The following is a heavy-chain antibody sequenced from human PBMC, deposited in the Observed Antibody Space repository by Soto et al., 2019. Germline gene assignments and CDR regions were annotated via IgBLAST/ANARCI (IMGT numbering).Heavy chain of an antibody. CDR3: TSGRSTFGLDS. Sequence: GSLRLSCVVSTFTFSNAWMTWVRQAPGRGLEWIGRIKSVTDGGTRDYAAPVKGRFAISRDDSNNTLYLQMNSLKTEDTAVYYCTSGRSTFGLDSWGQGTLVTVSS. D-gene: IGHD3-16*01. CDR2: IKSVTDGGTR. V-gene: IGHV3-15*01. CDR1: TFTFSNAW. J-gene: IGHJ4*02.